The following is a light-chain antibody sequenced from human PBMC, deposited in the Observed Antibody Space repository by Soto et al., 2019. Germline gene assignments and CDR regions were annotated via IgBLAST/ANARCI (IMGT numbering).Light chain of an antibody. J-gene: IGKJ4*01. V-gene: IGKV1-33*01. CDR3: QHYDHLPPLS. Sequence: DIQMTQSPSSLSASVGDRVTITGQARQDIRNSLNWYQQKPGKAPNLLIYDASNLRAGVPSRFSGSGSGTEFTFTIRSLQPEDIATYYCQHYDHLPPLSFGGGTKVEIK. CDR1: QDIRNS. CDR2: DAS.